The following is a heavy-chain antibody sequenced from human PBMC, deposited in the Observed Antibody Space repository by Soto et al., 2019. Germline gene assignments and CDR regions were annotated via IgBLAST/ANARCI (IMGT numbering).Heavy chain of an antibody. CDR2: IYYSGST. D-gene: IGHD6-19*01. V-gene: IGHV4-59*02. Sequence: SEPLSLLWSVGGGSVNNYYWSWILQTKGKGLEWIGYIYYSGSTNYNPSLKSRVTISVDTSKNQFSLKLSSVTAADTAVYYCARGGGQWLALGDYYYYMDVWGKGTTVTVSS. CDR1: GGSVNNYY. CDR3: ARGGGQWLALGDYYYYMDV. J-gene: IGHJ6*03.